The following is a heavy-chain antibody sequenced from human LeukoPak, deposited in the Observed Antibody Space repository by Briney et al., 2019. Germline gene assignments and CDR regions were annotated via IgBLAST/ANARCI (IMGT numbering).Heavy chain of an antibody. CDR2: IYYSGST. CDR3: ARSDCSSTSCYDWFDP. D-gene: IGHD2-2*01. J-gene: IGHJ5*02. V-gene: IGHV4-39*01. Sequence: SETLSPTCTVSGASIRSSSYYWGWIRQPPGKGLEYIGSIYYSGSTYYNPSLKSRVTMSVDTSKNQFSLKLSSVTAADTAVYYCARSDCSSTSCYDWFDPWGQGTLVTVSS. CDR1: GASIRSSSYY.